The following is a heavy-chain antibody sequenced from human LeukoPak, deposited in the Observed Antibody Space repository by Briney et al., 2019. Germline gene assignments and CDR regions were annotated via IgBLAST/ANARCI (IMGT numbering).Heavy chain of an antibody. CDR2: ISAYNGNT. CDR1: GYTFTSYG. D-gene: IGHD6-13*01. Sequence: ASVKVSCKASGYTFTSYGISWVRQAPGQGLKWMGWISAYNGNTNYAQKLQGRVTMTTDTSTSTAYMELRSLRSDDTAVYYCASCSWYGDDAFDIWGQGTMVTVSS. V-gene: IGHV1-18*01. J-gene: IGHJ3*02. CDR3: ASCSWYGDDAFDI.